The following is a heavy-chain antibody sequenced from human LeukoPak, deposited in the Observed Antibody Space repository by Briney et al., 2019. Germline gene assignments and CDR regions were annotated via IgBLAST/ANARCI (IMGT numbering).Heavy chain of an antibody. J-gene: IGHJ4*02. V-gene: IGHV4-59*01. CDR2: IYYSGST. CDR1: GGSIGSYY. CDR3: ARGQTGTDDY. D-gene: IGHD1-1*01. Sequence: SETLSLTCTVSGGSIGSYYWSWIRQPPGKGLEWIGYIYYSGSTNYNPSLKSRVTISVDTSKNQFSLKLSSVTAADTAVYYCARGQTGTDDYWGQGTLVTVS.